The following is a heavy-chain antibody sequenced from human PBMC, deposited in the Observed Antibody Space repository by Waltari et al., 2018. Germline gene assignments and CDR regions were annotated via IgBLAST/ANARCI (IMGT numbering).Heavy chain of an antibody. V-gene: IGHV3-43*01. CDR3: AKDMGPPRYDSSGYLDY. CDR1: GFTFDDYT. CDR2: ISWDGGST. J-gene: IGHJ4*02. Sequence: EVQLVESGGVVVQPGGSLRLSCAASGFTFDDYTMHWVRQAPGKGLGWVACISWDGGSTYYADAVKDRFTSSRDNSKNSLYLQMNSLRTEDTALYYYAKDMGPPRYDSSGYLDYWSQGTLVTVSS. D-gene: IGHD3-22*01.